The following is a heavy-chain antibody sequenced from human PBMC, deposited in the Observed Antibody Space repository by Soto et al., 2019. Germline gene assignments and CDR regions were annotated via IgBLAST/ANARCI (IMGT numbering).Heavy chain of an antibody. V-gene: IGHV3-30-3*01. D-gene: IGHD3-9*01. Sequence: WGSLRLSCAASGFTFSSYAMHWVRQAPGKGLEWVAVISYDGSNKYYADSVKGRFTISRDNSKNTLYLQMNSLRAEDTAVYYCARAPMRYFDSWGQGTLVTVSS. CDR1: GFTFSSYA. CDR3: ARAPMRYFDS. J-gene: IGHJ4*02. CDR2: ISYDGSNK.